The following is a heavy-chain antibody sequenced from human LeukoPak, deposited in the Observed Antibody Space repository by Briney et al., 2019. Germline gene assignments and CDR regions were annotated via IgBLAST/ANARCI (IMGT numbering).Heavy chain of an antibody. D-gene: IGHD3-9*01. Sequence: ASVKVSCKASGYTFTSYAMHWVRQAPGQRLEWMGWINAGNGNTKYSQKLQGRVTMTTDTSTSTAYMELRSLRSDDTAVYYCARDSGYDILTGYNDAFDIWGQGTMVTVSS. V-gene: IGHV1-3*01. CDR1: GYTFTSYA. CDR2: INAGNGNT. J-gene: IGHJ3*02. CDR3: ARDSGYDILTGYNDAFDI.